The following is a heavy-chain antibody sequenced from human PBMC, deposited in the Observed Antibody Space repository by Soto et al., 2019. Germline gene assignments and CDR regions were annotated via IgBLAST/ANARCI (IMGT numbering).Heavy chain of an antibody. J-gene: IGHJ6*02. Sequence: QVQLVQSGGEVKKPGASVKVSSKASGYTFTIYGINWVRQAPGQGLEWVGWISPDNGNTNYAQKLQGRVTMTTDTSTSTAYMELRSLRSDDTAVYYCARALGYSGYAGMDVWGQGTTVTVSS. D-gene: IGHD5-12*01. CDR2: ISPDNGNT. CDR1: GYTFTIYG. V-gene: IGHV1-18*01. CDR3: ARALGYSGYAGMDV.